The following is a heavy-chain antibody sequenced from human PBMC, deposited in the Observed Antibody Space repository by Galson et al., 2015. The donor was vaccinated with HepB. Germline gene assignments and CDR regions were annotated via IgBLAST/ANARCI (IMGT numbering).Heavy chain of an antibody. Sequence: LSLTCTVSGGSISSYYWSWIWQPPGKGLEWIGYIYYSGSTNYNPSLKSRVTISVDTSKNQFSLKLSSVTAADTAVYYCARGSSTTVAGVYYYYGMDVWGQGTTVTVSS. CDR1: GGSISSYY. D-gene: IGHD6-19*01. CDR3: ARGSSTTVAGVYYYYGMDV. CDR2: IYYSGST. V-gene: IGHV4-59*01. J-gene: IGHJ6*02.